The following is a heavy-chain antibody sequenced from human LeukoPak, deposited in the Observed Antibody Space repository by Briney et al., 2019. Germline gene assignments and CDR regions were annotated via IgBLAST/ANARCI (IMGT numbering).Heavy chain of an antibody. CDR2: IIPIFGTT. V-gene: IGHV1-69*06. D-gene: IGHD6-6*01. Sequence: GASVKVSCKASGGTFSSYAISWVRQAPGQGLEWMGGIIPIFGTTNYAQNFQGRVTITADKSSSTAYMELSSLISDDTAVYYCAREKQIVRGYFDNWGQGTLVTVSS. CDR3: AREKQIVRGYFDN. CDR1: GGTFSSYA. J-gene: IGHJ4*02.